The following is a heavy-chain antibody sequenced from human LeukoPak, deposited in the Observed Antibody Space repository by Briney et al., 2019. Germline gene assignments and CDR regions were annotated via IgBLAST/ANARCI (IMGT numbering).Heavy chain of an antibody. V-gene: IGHV3-23*01. CDR2: ISGSGGST. CDR3: AKARVAYYDFWSGYYTGDYFDY. D-gene: IGHD3-3*01. CDR1: GFTFSSYA. J-gene: IGHJ4*02. Sequence: GSLRLSCAASGFTFSSYAMSWVRQAPGKGLEWVSAISGSGGSTYYADSVKGRFTISRDNSKNTLYLQMNSLRAEDTAVYYCAKARVAYYDFWSGYYTGDYFDYWGQGTLVTVSS.